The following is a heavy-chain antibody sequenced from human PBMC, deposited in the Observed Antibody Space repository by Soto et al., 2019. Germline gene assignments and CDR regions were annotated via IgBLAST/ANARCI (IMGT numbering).Heavy chain of an antibody. CDR2: VYWSDEK. V-gene: IGHV2-5*01. CDR3: AHKEYYFATGNYYNVRWFDA. Sequence: GPTLLNPTETLTLTCTFSGFSLKSSVVGVAWIGQPPGKALEWLALVYWSDEKRYSPSLKNRLTITKDTSKNEVVLTMTNMDPLDTATYYCAHKEYYFATGNYYNVRWFDAWGKG. J-gene: IGHJ5*02. D-gene: IGHD3-10*01. CDR1: GFSLKSSVVG.